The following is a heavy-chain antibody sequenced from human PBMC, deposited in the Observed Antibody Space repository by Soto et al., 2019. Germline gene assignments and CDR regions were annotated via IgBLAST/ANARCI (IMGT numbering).Heavy chain of an antibody. Sequence: HVELVQSGADVKKPGASVTISCKASGYTFTDYALHWVRQAPGQRLEWMGWMNARVGNTLYSQKFQGRITITRDTAASTAYMELNSLQSEDTAIYYCARDTGYTFGSLNYWGPGTLVTVSS. CDR3: ARDTGYTFGSLNY. V-gene: IGHV1-3*01. D-gene: IGHD5-18*01. CDR1: GYTFTDYA. J-gene: IGHJ4*02. CDR2: MNARVGNT.